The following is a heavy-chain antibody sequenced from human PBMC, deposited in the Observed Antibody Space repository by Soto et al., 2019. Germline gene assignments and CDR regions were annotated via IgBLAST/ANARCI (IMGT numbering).Heavy chain of an antibody. D-gene: IGHD5-12*01. J-gene: IGHJ4*01. CDR3: SRGCFDVVATSAFDY. CDR1: GGTFNNYA. CDR2: IIPIIGKA. Sequence: QVQLVQSGAEVKQPGSSVKASCKASGGTFNNYAISWVRQAPGQGLEWMGRIIPIIGKADYAHKCQGRLAISADESTGTTSMELSSLRSEDTALYYSSRGCFDVVATSAFDYWGYGPLVTVSS. V-gene: IGHV1-69*18.